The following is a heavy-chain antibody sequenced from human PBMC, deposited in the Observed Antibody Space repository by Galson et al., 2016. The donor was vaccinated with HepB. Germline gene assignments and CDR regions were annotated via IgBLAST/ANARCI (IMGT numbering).Heavy chain of an antibody. V-gene: IGHV4-39*01. CDR2: IYYVGNT. J-gene: IGHJ5*02. D-gene: IGHD5-12*01. CDR3: ARHERLLSWFDP. CDR1: GGSISSISYY. Sequence: ETLSLTCTVSGGSISSISYYWGWIRQPPGKGLEWIGSIYYVGNTYYNPSLKSRVIISIDTSNNRVSLKLRSVTAADTAVYYCARHERLLSWFDPWGQGSLVTVSS.